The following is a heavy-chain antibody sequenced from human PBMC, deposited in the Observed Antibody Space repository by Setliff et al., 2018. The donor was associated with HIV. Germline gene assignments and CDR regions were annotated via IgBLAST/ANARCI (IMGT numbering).Heavy chain of an antibody. CDR3: ARDFKRYNSPCRFDP. D-gene: IGHD5-12*01. V-gene: IGHV4-61*02. CDR1: GGSINRGTYY. Sequence: SETLSLTCSVSGGSINRGTYYWNWIRQPAGKGLEWIGRIAKTGSTNYNPSLKSRLTISMDTSKNQFSLKLNSVTAADTAVYYCARDFKRYNSPCRFDPWGPGTRVTVSS. CDR2: IAKTGST. J-gene: IGHJ5*02.